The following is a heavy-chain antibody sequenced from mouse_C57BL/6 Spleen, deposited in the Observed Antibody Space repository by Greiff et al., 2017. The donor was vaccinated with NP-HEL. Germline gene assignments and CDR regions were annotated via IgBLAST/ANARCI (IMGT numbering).Heavy chain of an antibody. D-gene: IGHD1-1*01. V-gene: IGHV5-17*01. CDR1: GFTFSDYG. CDR2: ISSGSSTI. Sequence: EVHLVESGGGLVKPGGSLKLSCAASGFTFSDYGMHWVRQAPEKGLEWVAYISSGSSTIYYADTVKGRFTISRDNAKNTLFLQMTSLRSEDTAMYYCARVPYYYGSSYYAMDYWGQGTSVTVSS. CDR3: ARVPYYYGSSYYAMDY. J-gene: IGHJ4*01.